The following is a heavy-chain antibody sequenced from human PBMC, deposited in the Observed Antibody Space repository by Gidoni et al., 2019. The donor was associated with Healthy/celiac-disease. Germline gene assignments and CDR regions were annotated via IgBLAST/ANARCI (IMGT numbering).Heavy chain of an antibody. J-gene: IGHJ6*03. D-gene: IGHD2-21*01. CDR2: ISYSWST. Sequence: QVQLQESGPGLVKPSATLSLTCTVPGGPIRSYYWSWLRQPPVKGLGWIGDISYSWSTNYNPSLKSRVTISVDTSKNHFSLKLSSVTAADTAVYYCARGGAYCGGDCYYYYMDVWGKGTTVTVSS. CDR3: ARGGAYCGGDCYYYYMDV. V-gene: IGHV4-59*01. CDR1: GGPIRSYY.